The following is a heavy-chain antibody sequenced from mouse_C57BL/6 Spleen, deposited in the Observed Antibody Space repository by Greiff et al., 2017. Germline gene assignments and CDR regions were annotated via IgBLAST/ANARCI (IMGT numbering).Heavy chain of an antibody. V-gene: IGHV1-54*01. Sequence: QVQLKESGAELVRPGTSVKVSCKASGYAFTNYLIEWVKQRPGQGLEWIGVINPGSGGTNYNEKFKGKATLTADKSSSTAYMQLSSLTSEDSAVYCWAREGSRGYFEVWGTGTTVTVSS. D-gene: IGHD1-1*02. CDR2: INPGSGGT. J-gene: IGHJ1*03. CDR1: GYAFTNYL. CDR3: AREGSRGYFEV.